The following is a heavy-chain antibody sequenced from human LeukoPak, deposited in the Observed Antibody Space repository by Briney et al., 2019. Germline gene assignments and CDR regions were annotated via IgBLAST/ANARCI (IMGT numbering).Heavy chain of an antibody. CDR1: GFTFSNYV. Sequence: GGSLRLSCAASGFTFSNYVMHWVRQAPGKGLEWVALISYDGSNKYYADSVKGRFTISRDNSKNTLYLQVNSLRAEDTAVYYCARGPSGYHNTGGQGTLVTVSS. D-gene: IGHD5-12*01. J-gene: IGHJ4*02. V-gene: IGHV3-30*03. CDR2: ISYDGSNK. CDR3: ARGPSGYHNT.